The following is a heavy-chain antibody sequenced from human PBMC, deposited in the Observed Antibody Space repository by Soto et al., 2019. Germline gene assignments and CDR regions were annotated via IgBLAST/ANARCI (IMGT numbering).Heavy chain of an antibody. J-gene: IGHJ5*02. CDR3: ARVVAATYWFDP. V-gene: IGHV1-69*13. CDR2: IIPIFGTA. Sequence: ASVKVSCKASGGTFSSYAISWVRQAPGQGLEWMGGIIPIFGTANYAQKFQGRVTITADESTSTAYMELSSLRSEDTVVYYCARVVAATYWFDPWGQGTLVTVSS. CDR1: GGTFSSYA. D-gene: IGHD2-15*01.